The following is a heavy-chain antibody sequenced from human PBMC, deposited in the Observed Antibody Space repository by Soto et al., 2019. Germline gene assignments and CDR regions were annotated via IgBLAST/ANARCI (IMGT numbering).Heavy chain of an antibody. CDR3: ARDVGEYSSGWYSGLDY. CDR1: GFTFSSYG. CDR2: IWYDGSNK. V-gene: IGHV3-33*01. D-gene: IGHD6-19*01. J-gene: IGHJ4*02. Sequence: PGGSLRLSCAASGFTFSSYGMHWVRQAPGKGLEWVAVIWYDGSNKYYADSVKGRFTISRDNSKNTLYLQMNSLRAEDTAVYYCARDVGEYSSGWYSGLDYWGQGTLVTVSS.